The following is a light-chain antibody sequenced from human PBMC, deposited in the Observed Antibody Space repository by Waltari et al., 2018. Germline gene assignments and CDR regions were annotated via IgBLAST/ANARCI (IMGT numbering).Light chain of an antibody. CDR2: VAG. CDR3: QHYGSSPLT. CDR1: QSVSTY. J-gene: IGKJ4*01. Sequence: EIVLSQSPGTLSVSPGERATLSCRASQSVSTYLAWYQKKPGLATRLVIYVAGNRATGIPDRFSGSGSGTDFTLTISRLEPEDFAVYYCQHYGSSPLTFGGGTKVEIK. V-gene: IGKV3-20*01.